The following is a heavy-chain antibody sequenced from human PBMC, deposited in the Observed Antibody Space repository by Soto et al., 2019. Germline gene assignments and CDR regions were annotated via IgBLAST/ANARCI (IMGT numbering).Heavy chain of an antibody. V-gene: IGHV4-34*01. CDR2: INHSGST. Sequence: KQSQTLSLTCAVYGGSFSGYYWSWIRQPPGKGLEWIGEINHSGSTNYNPSLKSRVTISVDTSKNQFSLKLSSVTAADTAVYYCARGPGDIAAAGGGGYYFDYWGQGTLVTVSS. CDR3: ARGPGDIAAAGGGGYYFDY. D-gene: IGHD6-13*01. J-gene: IGHJ4*02. CDR1: GGSFSGYY.